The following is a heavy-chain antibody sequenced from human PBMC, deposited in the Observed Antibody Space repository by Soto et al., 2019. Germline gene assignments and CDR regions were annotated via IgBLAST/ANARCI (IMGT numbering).Heavy chain of an antibody. CDR2: ISGSGGST. Sequence: GGSLRLSCAASGFTFSSYAMSWVRQAPGKGLEWVSAISGSGGSTYYADSVKGRFTISRDNSKNTLYLQMNSLRAEDTAVYYCAVLLWFGELEGDYWGQGTLVTVSS. V-gene: IGHV3-23*01. J-gene: IGHJ4*02. D-gene: IGHD3-10*01. CDR3: AVLLWFGELEGDY. CDR1: GFTFSSYA.